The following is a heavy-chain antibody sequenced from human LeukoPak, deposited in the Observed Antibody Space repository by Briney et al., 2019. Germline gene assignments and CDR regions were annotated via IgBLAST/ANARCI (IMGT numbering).Heavy chain of an antibody. V-gene: IGHV1-2*02. CDR1: GYTFTGYY. Sequence: ASVKVSCKASGYTFTGYYMHWARQAPGQGLEWMGWINPNSGGTNYAQKFQGRVTMTRDTSISTAYMELSRLRSDDTAVYYCARDQYSITIFGVVSKPTLIDYWGQGTLVTVSS. CDR2: INPNSGGT. J-gene: IGHJ4*02. CDR3: ARDQYSITIFGVVSKPTLIDY. D-gene: IGHD3-3*01.